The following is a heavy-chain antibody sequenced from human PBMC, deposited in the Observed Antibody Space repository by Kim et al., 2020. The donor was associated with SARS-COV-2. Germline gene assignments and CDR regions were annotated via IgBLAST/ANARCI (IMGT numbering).Heavy chain of an antibody. Sequence: ASVKVSCKASGYTFTGYYMHWVRQAPGQGLEWMGWINPNSGGTNYAQKFQGRVTMTRDTSISTAYMELSRLRSDDTAVYYCARARAIYYGSGSVGYWGQGTLVTVSS. CDR3: ARARAIYYGSGSVGY. V-gene: IGHV1-2*02. J-gene: IGHJ4*02. CDR1: GYTFTGYY. D-gene: IGHD3-10*01. CDR2: INPNSGGT.